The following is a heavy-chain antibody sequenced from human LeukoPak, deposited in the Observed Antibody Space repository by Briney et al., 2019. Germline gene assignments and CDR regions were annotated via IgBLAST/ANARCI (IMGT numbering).Heavy chain of an antibody. CDR3: ARARIAAAAYYFDY. J-gene: IGHJ4*02. CDR1: GFTVSTNY. V-gene: IGHV3-53*01. CDR2: IYSGGST. D-gene: IGHD6-13*01. Sequence: GGSLRLSCAASGFTVSTNYMSWVRQAPGKGLEWVSIIYSGGSTSYADSVRGRFTISRDNSKNTLYLQMNSLRAEDTAVYYCARARIAAAAYYFDYWGQETLVTVSS.